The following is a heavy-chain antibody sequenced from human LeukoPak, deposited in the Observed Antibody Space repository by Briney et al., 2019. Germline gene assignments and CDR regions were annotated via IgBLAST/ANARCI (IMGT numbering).Heavy chain of an antibody. J-gene: IGHJ5*02. CDR3: AREMGYYGYLLGNSPFNSFDL. CDR1: GFTFSNYW. V-gene: IGHV3-7*01. CDR2: IKQDGSEK. D-gene: IGHD3-16*01. Sequence: GGSLRLSCTACGFTFSNYWMRWVRQAPGKGLEWVANIKQDGSEKYYVGSVRGRLTISRDKAKKSLYLQMNSLRTEDTAVYYCAREMGYYGYLLGNSPFNSFDLWGQGTLVTVSS.